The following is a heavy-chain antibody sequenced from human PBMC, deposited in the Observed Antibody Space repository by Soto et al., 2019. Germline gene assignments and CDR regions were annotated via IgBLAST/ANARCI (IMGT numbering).Heavy chain of an antibody. D-gene: IGHD3-22*01. J-gene: IGHJ4*02. CDR3: ARSGCGGYFNC. Sequence: PSKTLSLTCXISGDSVSSNSAACNWIRQSPSGGLEWLGRTYYRSKWYNHYAVSVKSRITVNPDASKNQFSLQLNTLTPDDTAVYYCARSGCGGYFNCWGKVTLGTVCS. CDR2: TYYRSKWYN. CDR1: GDSVSSNSAA. V-gene: IGHV6-1*01.